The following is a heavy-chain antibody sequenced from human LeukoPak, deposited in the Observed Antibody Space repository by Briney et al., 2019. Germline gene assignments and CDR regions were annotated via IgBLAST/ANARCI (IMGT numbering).Heavy chain of an antibody. CDR2: ISGSGGST. D-gene: IGHD3-22*01. J-gene: IGHJ4*02. Sequence: GGSLRLSCAASGFTFSSYAMSWVRQAPGKGLEWVSAISGSGGSTYYADSVKSRFTISRDNSKNTLYLQMNSLRAEDTAVYYCAKDQYYDSSGYSNYWGQGTLVTVSS. CDR1: GFTFSSYA. V-gene: IGHV3-23*01. CDR3: AKDQYYDSSGYSNY.